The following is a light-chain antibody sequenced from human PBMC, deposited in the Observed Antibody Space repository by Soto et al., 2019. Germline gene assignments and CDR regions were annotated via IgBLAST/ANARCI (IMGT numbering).Light chain of an antibody. V-gene: IGKV1-5*03. CDR3: QQYNENSRM. Sequence: DIQMTQSPSTLSAFVGDRVTITCRASQSISSWLAWYQQKPGKAPKLLIHSASSLESGVPSRFSGSGSGTEFTLTISSLQPDDFATYYCQQYNENSRMFGQGTKVEIK. CDR2: SAS. CDR1: QSISSW. J-gene: IGKJ1*01.